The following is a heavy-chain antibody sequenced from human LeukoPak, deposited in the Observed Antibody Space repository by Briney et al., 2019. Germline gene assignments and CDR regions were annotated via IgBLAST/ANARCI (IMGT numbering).Heavy chain of an antibody. CDR2: IYYSGST. D-gene: IGHD2-8*01. J-gene: IGHJ6*02. Sequence: SETLSLTCTVSGGSISSYYWSWIRQPPGKGLEWIGYIYYSGSTNYNPSLKSRVTISVDTSKTHLSLKLSSVTAADTAMYYCARASTKPVWGQGTTVIVSS. V-gene: IGHV4-59*01. CDR1: GGSISSYY. CDR3: ARASTKPV.